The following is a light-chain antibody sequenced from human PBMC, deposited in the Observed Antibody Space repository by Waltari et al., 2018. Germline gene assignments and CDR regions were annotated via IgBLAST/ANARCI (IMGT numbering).Light chain of an antibody. V-gene: IGLV2-8*01. Sequence: QSALTQSPSASGSLGQSVSISCTGTSSDVGGYDFVSWYQQHPGKAPKLMIYDVNKRPSVVPDRFSGSKSGNTASLTVSGLQADDEADYYCSSYAGSNNYVFGSGTKVTVL. J-gene: IGLJ1*01. CDR3: SSYAGSNNYV. CDR2: DVN. CDR1: SSDVGGYDF.